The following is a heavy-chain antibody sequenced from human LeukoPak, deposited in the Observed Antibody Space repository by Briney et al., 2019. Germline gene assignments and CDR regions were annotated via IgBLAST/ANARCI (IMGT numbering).Heavy chain of an antibody. Sequence: PGGSLRLSCAASGFTFNRNSMHWIRQAPGKGLEWVAVVAYDGRNEHYANSVKGRFTISRDNSKNTLYLQMNSLRAEDTAVYYCARDHCSSTSCYPDYWGQGTLVTVSS. V-gene: IGHV3-30*03. CDR3: ARDHCSSTSCYPDY. CDR2: VAYDGRNE. J-gene: IGHJ4*02. CDR1: GFTFNRNS. D-gene: IGHD2-2*01.